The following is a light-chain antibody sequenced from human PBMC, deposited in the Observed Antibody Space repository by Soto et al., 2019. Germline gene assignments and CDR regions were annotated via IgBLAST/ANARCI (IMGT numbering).Light chain of an antibody. Sequence: QLVLTKPPSASGTPGQRVTISCSGSSSNIGSNYVYWYQQLPGTAPKLLIYRNNQRPAGVPDRFSGSKSGTSASLAISGLRSEDEADYYCAAWDDSLRGRVFGGGTKLTVL. CDR3: AAWDDSLRGRV. V-gene: IGLV1-47*01. J-gene: IGLJ3*02. CDR1: SSNIGSNY. CDR2: RNN.